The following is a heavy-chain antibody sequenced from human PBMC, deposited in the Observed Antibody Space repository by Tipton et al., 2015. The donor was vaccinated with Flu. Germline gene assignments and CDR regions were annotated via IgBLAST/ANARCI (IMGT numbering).Heavy chain of an antibody. D-gene: IGHD1-26*01. CDR2: IKRRIDGEAT. V-gene: IGHV3-15*01. CDR1: GFTFNNAW. Sequence: SLRLSCAASGFTFNNAWMSWVRQAPGKGLEWVGRIKRRIDGEATDYGAPVRGRFTISRDDSKSTLYLQMNSLRSEDTAVYYCSAGVGSCDTDPWGPGTLVTVSS. CDR3: SAGVGSCDTDP. J-gene: IGHJ5*02.